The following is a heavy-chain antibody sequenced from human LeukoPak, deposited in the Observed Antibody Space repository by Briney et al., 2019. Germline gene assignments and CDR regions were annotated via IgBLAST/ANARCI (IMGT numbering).Heavy chain of an antibody. CDR2: ISYDGSNK. V-gene: IGHV3-30*01. Sequence: GGSLRLTCAASGFTFSSYAMHWVRQAPGKGLEWVAVISYDGSNKYYADSVKGRFTISRDSSRNTLYLQMNSLRAEDTAVYYCARDKSHSGYSGNDAFDIWGQGTMVTVSS. J-gene: IGHJ3*02. D-gene: IGHD3-22*01. CDR3: ARDKSHSGYSGNDAFDI. CDR1: GFTFSSYA.